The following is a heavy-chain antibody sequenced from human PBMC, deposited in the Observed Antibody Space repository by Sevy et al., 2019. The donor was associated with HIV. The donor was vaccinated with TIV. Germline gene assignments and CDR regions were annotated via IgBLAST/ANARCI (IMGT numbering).Heavy chain of an antibody. CDR2: ISFSSNYI. J-gene: IGHJ3*02. Sequence: GGSLRLSCAASGFTFSTYTMNWVRQAPGKGLEWVSSISFSSNYIYYANSVKGRFTISRDNAKNSLYLQMSSLRAEDTAVYYCARPDGSGSWVAFDIWGQGTMVTVSS. CDR1: GFTFSTYT. D-gene: IGHD3-10*01. V-gene: IGHV3-21*01. CDR3: ARPDGSGSWVAFDI.